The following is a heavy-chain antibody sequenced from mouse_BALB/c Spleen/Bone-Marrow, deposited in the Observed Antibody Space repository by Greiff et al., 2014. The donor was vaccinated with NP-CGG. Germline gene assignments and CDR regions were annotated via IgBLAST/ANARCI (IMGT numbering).Heavy chain of an antibody. CDR1: GCTFTSYY. CDR2: INPSNGGT. CDR3: TRSTMITYFDY. V-gene: IGHV1S81*02. D-gene: IGHD2-4*01. Sequence: QVQLQQSGAELVKPGASVKLSCKASGCTFTSYYMYWVKQRPGQGLEWIGEINPSNGGTNFNEKFKSKATLTVDKSSSTAYMQLSSLTSEDSAVYCCTRSTMITYFDYWGQGTTLTVSS. J-gene: IGHJ2*01.